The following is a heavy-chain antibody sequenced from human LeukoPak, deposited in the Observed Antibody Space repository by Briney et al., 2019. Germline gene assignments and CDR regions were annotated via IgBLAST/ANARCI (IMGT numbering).Heavy chain of an antibody. CDR2: IIPILGIA. CDR1: GGTFSSYA. V-gene: IGHV1-69*04. CDR3: AREYYYYGMDV. J-gene: IGHJ6*02. Sequence: SVKVSCKASGGTFSSYAISWVRQAPGQGLEWMGRIIPILGIANYAQKFQGRVTITADKSSSTAYMELSSLRSEDTAVYYCAREYYYYGMDVWGQGTTVTVSS.